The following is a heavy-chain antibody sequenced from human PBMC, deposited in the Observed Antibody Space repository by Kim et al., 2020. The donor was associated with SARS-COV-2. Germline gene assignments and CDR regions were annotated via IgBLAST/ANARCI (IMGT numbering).Heavy chain of an antibody. CDR1: GFTFFGHA. D-gene: IGHD2-21*01. J-gene: IGHJ4*02. CDR2: IDGSDGTT. V-gene: IGHV3-23*01. Sequence: GGSLRLSCTTSGFTFFGHAMSWVRQAPGKGLEWVSSIDGSDGTTYYVDSVKGRFSISRDDSRNTLYLQMSALRADDTATYYCLKWGWGWIWDYWGQGTLVTVSS. CDR3: LKWGWGWIWDY.